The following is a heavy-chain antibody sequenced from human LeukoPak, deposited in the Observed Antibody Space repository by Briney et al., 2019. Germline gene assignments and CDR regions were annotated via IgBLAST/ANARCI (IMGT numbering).Heavy chain of an antibody. CDR1: GGSISSYY. CDR2: INHSETT. D-gene: IGHD2-8*01. Sequence: SETLSLTCTVSGGSISSYYRTWIRQPPGKGLEWIGEINHSETTNYNPSLKSRVTISVDTSKSQFSLELSSVTAADTAVYCCARQRAGGYCTITTCYYMDVWGKGTTVTVSS. V-gene: IGHV4-34*01. CDR3: ARQRAGGYCTITTCYYMDV. J-gene: IGHJ6*03.